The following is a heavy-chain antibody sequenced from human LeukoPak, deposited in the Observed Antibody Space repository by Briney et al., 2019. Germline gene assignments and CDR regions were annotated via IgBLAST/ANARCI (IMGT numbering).Heavy chain of an antibody. D-gene: IGHD6-13*01. Sequence: SETLSLTCAVYGGSFSGYYWSWIRQPPGKGLEWIGEINHSGSTNYNPSLKSRVTISVDTSKNQFSLKLSSVTAADTAVYYCARLFAAAGRGDYWGQGTLVTVSS. CDR2: INHSGST. J-gene: IGHJ4*02. CDR3: ARLFAAAGRGDY. V-gene: IGHV4-34*01. CDR1: GGSFSGYY.